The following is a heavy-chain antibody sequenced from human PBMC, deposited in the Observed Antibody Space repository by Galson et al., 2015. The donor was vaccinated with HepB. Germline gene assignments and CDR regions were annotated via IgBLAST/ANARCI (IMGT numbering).Heavy chain of an antibody. J-gene: IGHJ5*02. V-gene: IGHV4-4*07. Sequence: ETLSLTCTVSGGSISSYYWSWLRQPAGEGLEGTGSNYTSGSTNYNPSLKSRVTMSVDTSKNQFSLKLSFVTAADTAVYYCARGYDFWNNWFDPWGQGTLVTVSS. D-gene: IGHD3-3*01. CDR1: GGSISSYY. CDR3: ARGYDFWNNWFDP. CDR2: NYTSGST.